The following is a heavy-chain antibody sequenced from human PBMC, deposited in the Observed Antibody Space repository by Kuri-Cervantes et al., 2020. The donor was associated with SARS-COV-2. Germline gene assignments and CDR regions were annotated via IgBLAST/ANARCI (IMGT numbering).Heavy chain of an antibody. D-gene: IGHD1-7*01. CDR3: AKDMGITGTTPYYGMDV. CDR1: GFTFDDYA. V-gene: IGHV3-43D*04. Sequence: GESLKISCAASGFTFDDYAMHWVRQAPGEGLEWVSLISWDGGSTYYADSVKGRFTISRDNSKNSLYLQMNSLRAEDTALYYCAKDMGITGTTPYYGMDVWGQGTTVTVSS. CDR2: ISWDGGST. J-gene: IGHJ6*02.